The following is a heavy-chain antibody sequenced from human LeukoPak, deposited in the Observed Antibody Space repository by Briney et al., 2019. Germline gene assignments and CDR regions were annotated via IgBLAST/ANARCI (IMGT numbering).Heavy chain of an antibody. CDR3: ARDRGNYYYYGMDV. CDR2: IYSGGST. CDR1: GFTVSINY. Sequence: GGSLRLSCAASGFTVSINYMSWVRQAPGKGLEWVSVIYSGGSTYYADSVKGRFTISRDNSKNTLYLQMNSPRAEDTAVYYCARDRGNYYYYGMDVWGQGTTVTVSS. J-gene: IGHJ6*02. V-gene: IGHV3-66*01. D-gene: IGHD6-13*01.